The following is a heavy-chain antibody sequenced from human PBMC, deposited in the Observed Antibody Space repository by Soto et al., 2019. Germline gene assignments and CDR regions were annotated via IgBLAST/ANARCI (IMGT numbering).Heavy chain of an antibody. D-gene: IGHD6-6*01. V-gene: IGHV3-74*01. Sequence: SGGSLRLSCAASGFTFSSYWMHWVRQAPGKGLVWVSRINSDGSSTSYADSVKGRFTISRDNAKNTLYLQMNSLRAEDTAVYYCARDGSIAARPPPLDYWGQGTLVTVSS. J-gene: IGHJ4*02. CDR2: INSDGSST. CDR1: GFTFSSYW. CDR3: ARDGSIAARPPPLDY.